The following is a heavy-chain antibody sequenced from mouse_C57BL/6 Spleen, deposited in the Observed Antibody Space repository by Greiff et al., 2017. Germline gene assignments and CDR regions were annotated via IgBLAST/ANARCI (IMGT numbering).Heavy chain of an antibody. Sequence: QVQLQQSGPELVKPGASLKISCKASGYTFTDYYINWVKQRPGQGLEWIGWIFPGSGSTYYNEKFKGKATLTVDKSSSTAYMLLSGLTSEDSAVYFCARVSNDAMDYWGQGTSVTVAS. CDR2: IFPGSGST. V-gene: IGHV1-75*01. D-gene: IGHD2-5*01. CDR3: ARVSNDAMDY. CDR1: GYTFTDYY. J-gene: IGHJ4*01.